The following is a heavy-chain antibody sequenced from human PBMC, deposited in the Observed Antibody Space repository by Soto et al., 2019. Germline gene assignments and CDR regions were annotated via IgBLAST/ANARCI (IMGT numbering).Heavy chain of an antibody. CDR2: IIPIFGTA. V-gene: IGHV1-69*13. CDR3: ARSLRSSLRFLEWLLDPFDY. Sequence: SVKVSCKASGGTFSSYAISWVRQAPGQGLEWMGGIIPIFGTANYAQKFQGRVTSTADESTSTAYMELSSLRSEDTAVYYCARSLRSSLRFLEWLLDPFDYWGQGTLVTVSS. J-gene: IGHJ4*02. CDR1: GGTFSSYA. D-gene: IGHD3-3*01.